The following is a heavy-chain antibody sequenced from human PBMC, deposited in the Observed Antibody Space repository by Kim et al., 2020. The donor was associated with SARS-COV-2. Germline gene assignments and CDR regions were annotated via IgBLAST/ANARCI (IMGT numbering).Heavy chain of an antibody. CDR1: GFTFSSYG. Sequence: GGSLRLSCAASGFTFSSYGMHWVRQAPGKGLEWVAVISYDGSNKYYADSVKGRFTISRDNSKNTLYLQMNSLRAEDTAVYYCAKVGTGYSSSWHHFDYWGQGTLFTVSS. V-gene: IGHV3-30*18. CDR3: AKVGTGYSSSWHHFDY. J-gene: IGHJ4*02. D-gene: IGHD6-13*01. CDR2: ISYDGSNK.